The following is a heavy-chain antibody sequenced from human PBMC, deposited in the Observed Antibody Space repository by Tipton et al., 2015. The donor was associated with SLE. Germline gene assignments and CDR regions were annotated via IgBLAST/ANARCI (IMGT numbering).Heavy chain of an antibody. D-gene: IGHD6-6*01. J-gene: IGHJ4*02. Sequence: SLRLSCAVSGFTLTDFAMHWVRQAPGKGLEYVSAISSNGASTYYADSLKGRFTISRDVSKNTLSLQMGSLGAEDMAVYFCAREAYSRSSGDYFDYWGQGTLVTVSS. CDR1: GFTLTDFA. CDR2: ISSNGAST. V-gene: IGHV3-64*02. CDR3: AREAYSRSSGDYFDY.